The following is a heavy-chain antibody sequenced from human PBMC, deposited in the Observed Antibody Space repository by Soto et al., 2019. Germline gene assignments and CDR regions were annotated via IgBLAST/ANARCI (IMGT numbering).Heavy chain of an antibody. CDR1: GFTFSDYY. V-gene: IGHV3-11*01. CDR3: ARRACSGGSCYPAGYFDL. Sequence: GGSLRLSCAASGFTFSDYYMSRIRQAPGKGLEWVSYISTSGSTIYYADSVKGRFTISRDNAKNSLYLQMNSLRAEATAVYYCARRACSGGSCYPAGYFDLWGRGTLVTVSS. D-gene: IGHD2-15*01. CDR2: ISTSGSTI. J-gene: IGHJ2*01.